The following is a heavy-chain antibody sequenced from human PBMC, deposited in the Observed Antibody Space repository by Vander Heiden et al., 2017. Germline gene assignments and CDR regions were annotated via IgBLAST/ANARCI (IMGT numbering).Heavy chain of an antibody. CDR3: ARDTYDSSVYYPGVAFDI. D-gene: IGHD3-22*01. CDR1: GGTFSSYA. Sequence: QVQLVQSGAEVKKPGSSVKVSCKASGGTFSSYAISWVRQAPGQGLEWMGGIIPIFGTANYAQKFQGRVTITADESTSTAYMELSSLRSEDTAVYYCARDTYDSSVYYPGVAFDIWGQGPMVTVSS. V-gene: IGHV1-69*01. J-gene: IGHJ3*02. CDR2: IIPIFGTA.